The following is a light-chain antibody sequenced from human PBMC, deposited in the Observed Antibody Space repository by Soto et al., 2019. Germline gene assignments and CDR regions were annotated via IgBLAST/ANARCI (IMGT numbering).Light chain of an antibody. Sequence: CPRSLPLSPGERATLSCRAGKSVSSSYLAWYQQKPGQAPKLLIYGASSGATGIPARFSGSGSGTDFTLTISSLEPVDIAAYYCQQYGSLPLTFGHGTRLEIK. CDR3: QQYGSLPLT. CDR1: KSVSSSY. V-gene: IGKV3-20*01. CDR2: GAS. J-gene: IGKJ5*01.